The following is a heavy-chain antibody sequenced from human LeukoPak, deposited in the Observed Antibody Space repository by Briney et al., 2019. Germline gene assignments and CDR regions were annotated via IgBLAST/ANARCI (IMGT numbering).Heavy chain of an antibody. J-gene: IGHJ6*04. CDR3: AELGITMIGGV. V-gene: IGHV3-48*03. CDR2: ISSSGSTI. Sequence: GGSLRLSCAASGFYFANYAMNWVRQAPGKGLEWVSYISSSGSTIYYADSVKGRFTISRDNAKNSLYLQMNSLRAEDTAVYYCAELGITMIGGVWGKGTTVTISS. CDR1: GFYFANYA. D-gene: IGHD3-10*02.